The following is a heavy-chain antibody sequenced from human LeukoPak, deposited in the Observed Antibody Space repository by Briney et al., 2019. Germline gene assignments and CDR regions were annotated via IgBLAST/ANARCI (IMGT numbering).Heavy chain of an antibody. CDR3: ARGGAARLHFQN. D-gene: IGHD6-6*01. J-gene: IGHJ1*01. CDR2: IYHSGST. V-gene: IGHV4-30-2*01. Sequence: SETLSLTCAVSGGSISSGGYSWSWIRQPPGKGLEWIGYIYHSGSTYYNPSLKSRVTISVDRSKNQFSLKLSSVTAADTAVYYCARGGAARLHFQNWGQGTLVTVSS. CDR1: GGSISSGGYS.